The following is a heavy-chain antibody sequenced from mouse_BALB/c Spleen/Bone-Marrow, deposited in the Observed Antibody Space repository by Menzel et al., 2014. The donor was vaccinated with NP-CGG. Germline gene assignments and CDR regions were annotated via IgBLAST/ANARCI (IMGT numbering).Heavy chain of an antibody. D-gene: IGHD2-14*01. CDR2: ISGYYGDA. CDR3: ARSGKVRNAMDY. J-gene: IGHJ4*01. CDR1: GYTFTDYA. Sequence: QVQLQQSGAELVRPGVSVKISCEGSGYTFTDYAIHWVKQSHAKGLEWIGLISGYYGDAIYNQKLKGKATMTVDKSSSTAYTDLARLTSEDSAIYYCARSGKVRNAMDYWGQGTSVTVSS. V-gene: IGHV1S137*01.